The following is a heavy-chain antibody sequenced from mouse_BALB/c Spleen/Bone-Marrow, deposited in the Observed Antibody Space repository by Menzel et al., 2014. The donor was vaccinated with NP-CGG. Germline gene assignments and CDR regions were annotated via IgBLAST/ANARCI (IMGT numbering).Heavy chain of an antibody. V-gene: IGHV4-1*02. CDR3: ARRWDVYYFDY. D-gene: IGHD4-1*01. CDR2: INPDSSTI. J-gene: IGHJ2*01. Sequence: EVQLQQSGGGLVQPGGSLKLSCAASGFDFSRYWMSWVRQAPGKGLEWIGEINPDSSTINYTPSLKDKFIISGDNAKNTLYLQMSKVRSEDTALYYCARRWDVYYFDYWGQGTTLTASS. CDR1: GFDFSRYW.